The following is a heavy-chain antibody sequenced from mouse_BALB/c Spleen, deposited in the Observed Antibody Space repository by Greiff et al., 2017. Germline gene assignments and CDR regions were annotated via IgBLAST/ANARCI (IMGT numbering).Heavy chain of an antibody. CDR2: IWAGGST. CDR3: ARESSTMITGFAY. Sequence: QVQLQQSGPGLVAPSQSLSITCTVSGFSLTSYGVHWVRQPPGKGLEWLGVIWAGGSTNYNSALMSRLSISKDNSKSQVFLKMNSLQTDDTAMYYCARESSTMITGFAYWGQGTLVTVSA. J-gene: IGHJ3*01. V-gene: IGHV2-9*02. D-gene: IGHD2-4*01. CDR1: GFSLTSYG.